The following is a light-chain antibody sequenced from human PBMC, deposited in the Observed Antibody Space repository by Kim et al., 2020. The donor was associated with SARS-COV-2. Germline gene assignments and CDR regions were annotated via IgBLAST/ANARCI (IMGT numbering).Light chain of an antibody. CDR2: SNY. J-gene: IGLJ3*02. V-gene: IGLV1-44*01. CDR3: ATWDDSLDGWV. Sequence: SELTQPPSASGTPGQRVTISCSGSSSNIGRNSVNWYQQLPGSAPKLLIYSNYHRPSGVPDRVSGSKSGTSASLAIGGLQSADEADYYCATWDDSLDGWVFGGGTKVTVL. CDR1: SSNIGRNS.